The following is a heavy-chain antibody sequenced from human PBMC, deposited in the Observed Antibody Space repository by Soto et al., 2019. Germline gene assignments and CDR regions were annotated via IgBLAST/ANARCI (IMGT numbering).Heavy chain of an antibody. CDR3: ARGNCPGSTCFDY. J-gene: IGHJ4*02. D-gene: IGHD6-13*01. V-gene: IGHV3-33*01. CDR1: GFTLSYYG. Sequence: QVQLEESGGGVVQPGRSLRLSCVVSGFTLSYYGVQWVRQAPGGGLEWVVVMYGDGRNKWYADAVQGRFTISRDTSRNTVYLQMSSLRAEDTAIYYCARGNCPGSTCFDYWGQGTLVTVSS. CDR2: MYGDGRNK.